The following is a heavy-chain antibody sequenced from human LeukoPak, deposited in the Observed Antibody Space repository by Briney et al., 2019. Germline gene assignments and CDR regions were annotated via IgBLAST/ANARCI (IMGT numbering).Heavy chain of an antibody. Sequence: ASVKLSYKAPGGTYSIYAVSCVRQAPGQGLEWMGGIIPIFSTANYAQKFRGRVTITADESTSTAYMELSSLRSEDTAVYYCAREEREYCGVDCNHAFDIEGGGTMVTVSS. D-gene: IGHD2-21*02. CDR3: AREEREYCGVDCNHAFDI. V-gene: IGHV1-69*13. CDR1: GGTYSIYA. CDR2: IIPIFSTA. J-gene: IGHJ3*02.